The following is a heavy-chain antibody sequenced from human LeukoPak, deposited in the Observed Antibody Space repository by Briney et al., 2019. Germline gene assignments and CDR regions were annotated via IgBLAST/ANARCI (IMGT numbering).Heavy chain of an antibody. CDR2: INHSGIT. Sequence: SETLSLTCAVYGGSFNRYSWNWIRQPPGEGLEWIGEINHSGITNYNPSLKSRLTISVDTSKNQSSLRLTSVTAADTAVYYCARRGVAVSTWGQGTPVTVSS. CDR3: ARRGVAVST. J-gene: IGHJ5*02. V-gene: IGHV4-34*01. CDR1: GGSFNRYS. D-gene: IGHD3-10*01.